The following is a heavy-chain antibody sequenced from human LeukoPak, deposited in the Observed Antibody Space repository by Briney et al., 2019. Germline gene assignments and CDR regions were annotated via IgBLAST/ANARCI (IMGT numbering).Heavy chain of an antibody. Sequence: GGSLRLSCTVFGFTFGDHAMSWVRQSAGKGLGWLGLIRRKAYGGTTEYAASGKGRFTISREDSISIVYLRMNSLETEDTAVYYCARGPIQLWRHYGMDVWGQGTTVTVSS. D-gene: IGHD5-18*01. J-gene: IGHJ6*02. CDR3: ARGPIQLWRHYGMDV. CDR1: GFTFGDHA. V-gene: IGHV3-49*04. CDR2: IRRKAYGGTT.